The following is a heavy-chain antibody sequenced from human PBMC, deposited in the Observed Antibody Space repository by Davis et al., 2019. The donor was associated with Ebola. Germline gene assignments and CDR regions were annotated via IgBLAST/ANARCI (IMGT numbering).Heavy chain of an antibody. V-gene: IGHV3-21*01. J-gene: IGHJ4*02. CDR1: GFTFSSYS. D-gene: IGHD6-13*01. CDR3: AGLQLALDY. CDR2: ISSSSSYI. Sequence: PGGSLRLSCAASGFTFSSYSMNWVRQAPGKGLEWVSSISSSSSYIYYAYSVKGRFTISRDNAKNSLYLQMNSLRAEDTAVYYCAGLQLALDYWGQGTLVTVSS.